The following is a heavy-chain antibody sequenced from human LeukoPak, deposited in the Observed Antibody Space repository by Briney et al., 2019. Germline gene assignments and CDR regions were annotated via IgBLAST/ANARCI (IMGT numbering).Heavy chain of an antibody. V-gene: IGHV3-30-3*01. CDR3: ARDLLGYYDSSGPYYYYGMDV. D-gene: IGHD3-22*01. CDR2: ISYDGSNK. J-gene: IGHJ6*02. Sequence: PGGSLRLSCAASGFTFSSYAMHWVRQAPGKGLEWVAVISYDGSNKYYADSVKGRFTISRDNSKNTLYLQMNSLRAEDTAVYYCARDLLGYYDSSGPYYYYGMDVWGQGTTVTVSS. CDR1: GFTFSSYA.